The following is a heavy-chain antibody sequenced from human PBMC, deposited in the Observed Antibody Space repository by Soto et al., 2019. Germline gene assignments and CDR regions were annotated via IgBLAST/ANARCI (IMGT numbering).Heavy chain of an antibody. CDR1: GGTFSPYT. V-gene: IGHV1-69*08. CDR2: IIPFHGVT. Sequence: QVQLVQSGAEVKKPGSSVKVSCKASGGTFSPYTINWVRQAPGQGLEWMGRIIPFHGVTNYAQKFQARVRITADQSTSTAYKELSGLRFDDTAMYDCTRDWEITVSTWSFGGFWGRGTLVTVSS. D-gene: IGHD3-10*01. J-gene: IGHJ4*02. CDR3: TRDWEITVSTWSFGGF.